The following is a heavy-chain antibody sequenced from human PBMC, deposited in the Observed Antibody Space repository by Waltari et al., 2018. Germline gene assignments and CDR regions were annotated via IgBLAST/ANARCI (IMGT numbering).Heavy chain of an antibody. J-gene: IGHJ6*03. CDR1: GGSFSGYY. CDR3: ARLRGYSSSWILGPYYMDV. CDR2: INHSGST. Sequence: QVQLQQWGAGLLKPSETLSLTCAVYGGSFSGYYWSWIRQPPGKGLEWIGEINHSGSTNYNPSLESRVTISVDTSKNQFSLKLSSVTAADTAVYYCARLRGYSSSWILGPYYMDVWGKGTTVTISS. V-gene: IGHV4-34*01. D-gene: IGHD6-13*01.